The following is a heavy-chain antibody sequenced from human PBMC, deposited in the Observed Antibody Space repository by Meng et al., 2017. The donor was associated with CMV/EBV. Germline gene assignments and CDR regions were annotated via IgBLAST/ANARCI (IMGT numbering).Heavy chain of an antibody. Sequence: SETLSLTCAVSGGPISSSNWWSWVRQPPGKGLEWIGEIYHSGSTNYNPSLKSRVTISVDKSKNQFSLKLSSVTAADTAVYYCARSVGDIVVVPAASSLDYWGQGTLVTVSS. CDR3: ARSVGDIVVVPAASSLDY. CDR1: GGPISSSNW. D-gene: IGHD2-2*01. J-gene: IGHJ4*02. V-gene: IGHV4-4*02. CDR2: IYHSGST.